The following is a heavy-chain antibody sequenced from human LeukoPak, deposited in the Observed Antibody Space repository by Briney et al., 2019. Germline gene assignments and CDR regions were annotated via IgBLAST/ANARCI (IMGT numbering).Heavy chain of an antibody. CDR2: IYYSGST. V-gene: IGHV4-59*01. J-gene: IGHJ5*02. CDR3: ARAARDPYSSSRRWFDP. CDR1: GGSISSYY. Sequence: SETLSLTCTVSGGSISSYYWSWIRQPPGKGLEWIGYIYYSGSTNYNPPLKSRVTISVDTSKNQFSLKLSSVTAADTAVYYCARAARDPYSSSRRWFDPWGQGTLVTVSS. D-gene: IGHD6-13*01.